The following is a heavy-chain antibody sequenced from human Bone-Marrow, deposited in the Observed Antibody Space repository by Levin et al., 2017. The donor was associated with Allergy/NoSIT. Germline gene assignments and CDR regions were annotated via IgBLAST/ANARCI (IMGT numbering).Heavy chain of an antibody. V-gene: IGHV3-23*01. Sequence: QSGGSLRLSCAASGFTFSSYAMSWVRQAPGKGLEWVSAISGSGGSTYYADSVKGRFTISRDNSKNTLYLQMNSLRAEDTAVYYCAKNEVVPAAIFSFWRRLGYFDLWGRGTLVTVSS. CDR2: ISGSGGST. J-gene: IGHJ2*01. CDR3: AKNEVVPAAIFSFWRRLGYFDL. D-gene: IGHD2-2*02. CDR1: GFTFSSYA.